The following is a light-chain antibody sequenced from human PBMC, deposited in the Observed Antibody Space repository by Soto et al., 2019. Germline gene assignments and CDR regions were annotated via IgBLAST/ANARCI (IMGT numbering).Light chain of an antibody. CDR2: DVS. Sequence: QSALTQPASVSGSPGQSITISCTGTSSDVGGYNYVSWYQQHPGKAPKLMIYDVSKRPSGVSNRFSGSKSGNTASLTISGLQAEDEADYYCCSYAGSYTYVFATGTKVTVL. CDR3: CSYAGSYTYV. CDR1: SSDVGGYNY. J-gene: IGLJ1*01. V-gene: IGLV2-14*01.